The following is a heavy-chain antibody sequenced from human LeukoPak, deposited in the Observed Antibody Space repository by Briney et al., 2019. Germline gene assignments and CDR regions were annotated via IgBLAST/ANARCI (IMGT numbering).Heavy chain of an antibody. J-gene: IGHJ3*02. CDR1: GFTVSSNY. CDR2: IYSGGST. CDR3: AREGVVAATPVDAFDI. V-gene: IGHV3-53*01. D-gene: IGHD2-15*01. Sequence: QTGGSLRLSCAASGFTVSSNYMSWVRQAPGKGLEWVSVIYSGGSTYYADSVKGRFTISRDNSKNTLYLQMSSLRAEDTAVYYCAREGVVAATPVDAFDIWGQGTMVTVSS.